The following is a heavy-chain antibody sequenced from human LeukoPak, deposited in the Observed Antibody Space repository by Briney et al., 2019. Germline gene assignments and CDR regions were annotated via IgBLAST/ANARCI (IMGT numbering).Heavy chain of an antibody. CDR2: ISSSSSYI. J-gene: IGHJ5*02. CDR3: ARVSCSGGSCYFDP. D-gene: IGHD2-15*01. Sequence: GGSLRLSCAASGFTFSSYSMNWVRQAPGKGLEGVSSISSSSSYIYYADSVKGRFTISRDNAKNSLYLQMNSLRAEDTAVYYCARVSCSGGSCYFDPWGQGTLVTVSS. V-gene: IGHV3-21*01. CDR1: GFTFSSYS.